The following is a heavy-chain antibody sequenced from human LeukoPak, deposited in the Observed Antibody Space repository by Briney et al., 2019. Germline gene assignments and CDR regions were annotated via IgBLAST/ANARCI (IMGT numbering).Heavy chain of an antibody. J-gene: IGHJ4*02. V-gene: IGHV3-30*03. CDR3: ARGDHFTGYLQYYFYQ. Sequence: GRSLRLSCAASGFSFSNYGMHWVRQAPVKGLEWVALISYDGGHKYYRDSVKGRFTISRNNSNNTLFLQMNDLSAEDSAVYYCARGDHFTGYLQYYFYQWGQGTLVTVSS. D-gene: IGHD3-9*01. CDR2: ISYDGGHK. CDR1: GFSFSNYG.